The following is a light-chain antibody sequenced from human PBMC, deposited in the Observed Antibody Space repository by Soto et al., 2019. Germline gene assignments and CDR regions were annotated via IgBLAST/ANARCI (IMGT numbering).Light chain of an antibody. J-gene: IGLJ2*01. Sequence: QSVLTQTPSVSGTPGQRVNISCSGSSSNIGRNYVYWYHQFPGMAPKLLIYRDNERPSGVSDRCSGSKSGTSASLAISGLRSGDEADYHCATWDDSLGGPVFGGGTKLTVL. CDR2: RDN. CDR1: SSNIGRNY. CDR3: ATWDDSLGGPV. V-gene: IGLV1-47*01.